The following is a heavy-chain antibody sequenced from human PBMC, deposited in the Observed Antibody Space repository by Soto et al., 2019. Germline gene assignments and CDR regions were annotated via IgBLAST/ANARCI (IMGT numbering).Heavy chain of an antibody. J-gene: IGHJ3*02. D-gene: IGHD3-22*01. Sequence: ASVKVSCKASGYTFTSYGISWVRQAPGQGLEWMGWISAYNGNTNYAQKLQGRVTMTTDTSTSTAYMELRSLRSDDTAVYYCAREGNLYYYDSSGYRTAFDIWGQGTMVTVPS. CDR3: AREGNLYYYDSSGYRTAFDI. V-gene: IGHV1-18*01. CDR1: GYTFTSYG. CDR2: ISAYNGNT.